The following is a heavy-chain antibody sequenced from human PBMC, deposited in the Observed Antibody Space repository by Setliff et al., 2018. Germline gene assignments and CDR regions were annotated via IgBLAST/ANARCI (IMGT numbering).Heavy chain of an antibody. Sequence: LRLSCAASGFTFSSYSMNWVRQAPGKGLEWVSSISSSSYIYYADSVKGRFTISRDNAKNSLYLQMNSLRAEDTAVYYCAREELWFGELASYYYYGMDVWGQGTTVTVSS. D-gene: IGHD3-10*01. CDR2: ISSSSYI. J-gene: IGHJ6*02. CDR1: GFTFSSYS. V-gene: IGHV3-21*01. CDR3: AREELWFGELASYYYYGMDV.